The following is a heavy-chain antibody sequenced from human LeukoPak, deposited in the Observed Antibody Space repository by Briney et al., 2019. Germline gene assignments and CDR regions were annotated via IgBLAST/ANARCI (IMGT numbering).Heavy chain of an antibody. J-gene: IGHJ5*02. CDR3: ARRVAAAGWFDP. Sequence: ASVKVSCKASGYTFTSYAMHWVRQAPGQRLEWMGWINAGNGNTKYSQKFQGRVTITRDTSASTAYMELSSLRSEDTAVYYCARRVAAAGWFDPWGQGTLVAVSS. CDR1: GYTFTSYA. D-gene: IGHD6-13*01. V-gene: IGHV1-3*01. CDR2: INAGNGNT.